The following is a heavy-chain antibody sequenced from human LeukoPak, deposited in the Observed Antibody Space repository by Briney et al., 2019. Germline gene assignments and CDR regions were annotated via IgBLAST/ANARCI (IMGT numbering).Heavy chain of an antibody. J-gene: IGHJ5*02. CDR2: ISSSSSYI. D-gene: IGHD2-2*01. CDR1: GFTFNSYS. CDR3: AREGALVPAVNWFDP. Sequence: GGSLRLSCAASGFTFNSYSMNWVRQAPRKGLEWVSSISSSSSYIYYADSVKGRFTISRDNAKNSLYLQMNSLRAEDTAVYYCAREGALVPAVNWFDPWGQGTLVTVSS. V-gene: IGHV3-21*01.